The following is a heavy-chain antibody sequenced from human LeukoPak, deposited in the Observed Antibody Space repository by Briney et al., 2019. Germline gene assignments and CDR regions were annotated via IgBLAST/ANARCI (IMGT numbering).Heavy chain of an antibody. CDR3: AKRGSSGWYYNY. CDR1: GFTFSNYA. J-gene: IGHJ4*02. CDR2: ISYDGSNK. V-gene: IGHV3-30-3*02. Sequence: PGGSLRLSCAASGFTFSNYAIHWVRQAPGKGLEWVAVISYDGSNKYYADSVKGRLTISRDNSKNTLYLQMNSLRAEDTAVYYCAKRGSSGWYYNYWGQGTLVTVSS. D-gene: IGHD6-19*01.